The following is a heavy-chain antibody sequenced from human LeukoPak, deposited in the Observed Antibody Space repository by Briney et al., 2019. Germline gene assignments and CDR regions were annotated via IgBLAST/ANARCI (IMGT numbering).Heavy chain of an antibody. CDR3: AKDLRGFCSGGSCPAAFEI. J-gene: IGHJ3*02. V-gene: IGHV3-30*18. CDR1: GFSFSIYG. D-gene: IGHD2-15*01. Sequence: PGGSLRLSCAASGFSFSIYGMHWVRQAPGKGLEWVASISYDGSNEYCIDSVKGRLTISRGNSRNTLYLQINSLRPEDTAVYYCAKDLRGFCSGGSCPAAFEIWGQGTMVTVSS. CDR2: ISYDGSNE.